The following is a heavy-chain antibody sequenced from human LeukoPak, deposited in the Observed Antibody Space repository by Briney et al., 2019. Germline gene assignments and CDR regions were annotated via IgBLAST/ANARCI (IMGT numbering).Heavy chain of an antibody. J-gene: IGHJ4*02. Sequence: GGSLRLSCAASGFTFGSYDMHWVRQAPGKGLEWVAVIWYDGSNKYYADSVKGRFTISRDISKNPLYLQMNSLRAEDTAVYYCARHKDWTFDYWGQGTLVTVSS. CDR1: GFTFGSYD. D-gene: IGHD3/OR15-3a*01. V-gene: IGHV3-33*01. CDR2: IWYDGSNK. CDR3: ARHKDWTFDY.